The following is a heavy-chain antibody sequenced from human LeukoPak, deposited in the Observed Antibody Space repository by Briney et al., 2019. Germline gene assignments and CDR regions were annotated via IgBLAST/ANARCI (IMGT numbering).Heavy chain of an antibody. CDR3: ASHHQTYYYDSSGYYQIDY. J-gene: IGHJ4*02. CDR2: IYYSGST. CDR1: GGSISSSDYY. V-gene: IGHV4-39*01. D-gene: IGHD3-22*01. Sequence: SETLSLTCTVSGGSISSSDYYWGWIRQPPGKGLEWIGSIYYSGSTYYNPSLKSRVTISVDTSKNQFSLKLSSVTAADTAVYYCASHHQTYYYDSSGYYQIDYWGQGTLVTVSS.